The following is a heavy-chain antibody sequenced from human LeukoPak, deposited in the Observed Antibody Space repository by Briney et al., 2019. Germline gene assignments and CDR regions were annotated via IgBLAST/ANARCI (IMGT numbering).Heavy chain of an antibody. Sequence: GASVKVSCKASGYTFTSYGISWVRQAPGQGLEWMGWISAYSGNTNYAQKLQGRVTMTTDTSTSTAYMELRSLRSDDTAVYYCAREVGYYYDSSGYYYYYYYMDVWGKGTTVTVSS. CDR2: ISAYSGNT. CDR3: AREVGYYYDSSGYYYYYYYMDV. D-gene: IGHD3-22*01. CDR1: GYTFTSYG. V-gene: IGHV1-18*01. J-gene: IGHJ6*03.